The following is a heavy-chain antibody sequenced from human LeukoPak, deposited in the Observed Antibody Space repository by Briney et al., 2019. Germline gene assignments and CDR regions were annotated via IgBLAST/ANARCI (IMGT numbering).Heavy chain of an antibody. Sequence: ASVKVSCKASGYTFTSYYMHWVRQAPGQGLEWMGIINPSGGSTSYAQKLQGRVTMTTDTSTSTAYMELRSLRSDDTAVYYCARERAYYYDSSGCYYYYYGMDVWGQGTTVTVSS. CDR3: ARERAYYYDSSGCYYYYYGMDV. CDR1: GYTFTSYY. J-gene: IGHJ6*02. CDR2: INPSGGST. D-gene: IGHD3-22*01. V-gene: IGHV1-46*01.